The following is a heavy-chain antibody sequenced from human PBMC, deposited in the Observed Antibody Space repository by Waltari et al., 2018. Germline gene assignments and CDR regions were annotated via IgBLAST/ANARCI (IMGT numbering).Heavy chain of an antibody. D-gene: IGHD6-13*01. J-gene: IGHJ2*01. Sequence: QVQLQQWGAGLLKPSETLSLTCAVYGWSFSGYYWSWIRQPPGKGLEWIGEINHSGSTNYNPSLKSRVTISVDTSKNQVSLKLSSVTAADTAVYYCARTAAGLPYWYFDLWGRGTLVTVSS. CDR1: GWSFSGYY. V-gene: IGHV4-34*01. CDR3: ARTAAGLPYWYFDL. CDR2: INHSGST.